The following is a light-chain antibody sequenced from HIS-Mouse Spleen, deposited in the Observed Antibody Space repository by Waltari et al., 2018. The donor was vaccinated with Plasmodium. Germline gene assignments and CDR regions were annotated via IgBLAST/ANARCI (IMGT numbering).Light chain of an antibody. CDR1: SSNIGSNY. CDR3: AAWDDSLSGWV. J-gene: IGLJ3*02. V-gene: IGLV1-47*01. Sequence: QSVLTQPPSASGTTGKRVTIPCSGSSSNIGSNYVYWYQQLPGTAPKLLIYRNNQRPSGVPDRFSGSKSGTSASLAISGLRSEDEADYYCAAWDDSLSGWVFGGGTKLTVL. CDR2: RNN.